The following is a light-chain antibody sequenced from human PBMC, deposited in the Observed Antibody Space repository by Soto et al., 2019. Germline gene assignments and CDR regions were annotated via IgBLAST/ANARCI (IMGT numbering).Light chain of an antibody. V-gene: IGLV2-8*01. CDR3: SSNAASNNFYFV. CDR1: SSDVGGYND. CDR2: EFT. J-gene: IGLJ3*02. Sequence: QSALTPPPSASVSPGQSVTISCTGTSSDVGGYNDASWYQHCPGRAPKLMIYEFTKRPSGVPDRFSGSKSGNTASLTVSGLQAEDEADYYCSSNAASNNFYFVFGGGTKVTVL.